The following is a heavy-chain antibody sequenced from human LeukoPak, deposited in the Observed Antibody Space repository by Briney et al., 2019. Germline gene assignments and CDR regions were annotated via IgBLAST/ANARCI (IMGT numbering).Heavy chain of an antibody. J-gene: IGHJ5*02. V-gene: IGHV1-18*01. CDR3: ARIRRYSSSWYNWFDP. CDR1: GHTLTSYG. Sequence: WASVKVSCKASGHTLTSYGIIWVRQAPGQGLDWMGWISAYNGNTNYAQKLQGRVTMTTDTSTSTAYMELRSLRSDDTAVYYCARIRRYSSSWYNWFDPWGQGTLVTVSP. CDR2: ISAYNGNT. D-gene: IGHD6-13*01.